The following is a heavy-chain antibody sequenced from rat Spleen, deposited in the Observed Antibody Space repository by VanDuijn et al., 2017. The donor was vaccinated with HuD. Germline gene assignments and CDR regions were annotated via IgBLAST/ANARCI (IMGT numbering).Heavy chain of an antibody. CDR1: GFTFTNYW. D-gene: IGHD1-11*01. V-gene: IGHV5-31*01. CDR2: ITNNGDST. Sequence: EVQLVESGGGLVQPGRSLKLSCVASGFTFTNYWMTWIRQAPGKGLEWVASITNNGDSTYYPDSVKGRFTISRDNAKSTLYLQMNSLRSEDTATYYCTAGGGYWDYWGQGVMVTVSS. J-gene: IGHJ2*01. CDR3: TAGGGYWDY.